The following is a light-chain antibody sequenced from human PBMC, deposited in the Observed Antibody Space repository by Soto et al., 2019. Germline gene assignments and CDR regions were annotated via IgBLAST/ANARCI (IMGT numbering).Light chain of an antibody. V-gene: IGLV1-40*01. CDR1: SSNIGAGYD. CDR2: GNS. CDR3: QSYDSSLSAYVV. J-gene: IGLJ2*01. Sequence: QSVLTQPPSVSGAPGQRVTISCTGSSSNIGAGYDVHWYQQLPGTAPKLLMYGNSNRPSGVPDRFSGSKSGTSASLAITGLQAEEEDDYYCQSYDSSLSAYVVFGGGTKLTVL.